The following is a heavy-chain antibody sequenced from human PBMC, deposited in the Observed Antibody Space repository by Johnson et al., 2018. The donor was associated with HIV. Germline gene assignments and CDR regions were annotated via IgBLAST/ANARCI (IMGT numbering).Heavy chain of an antibody. CDR3: ARGPMIVVPHDAFDI. V-gene: IGHV3-7*04. J-gene: IGHJ3*02. D-gene: IGHD3-22*01. CDR2: IKQDGSEK. Sequence: VQVVESGGGLVQPGGSLRLSCAASGFTFSSYWMSWVRQAPGKGLEWVANIKQDGSEKYYVDSVKGQFTISRDNAKNSLYLQMNSLRAEDTAVYYCARGPMIVVPHDAFDIWGQGTMVTVSS. CDR1: GFTFSSYW.